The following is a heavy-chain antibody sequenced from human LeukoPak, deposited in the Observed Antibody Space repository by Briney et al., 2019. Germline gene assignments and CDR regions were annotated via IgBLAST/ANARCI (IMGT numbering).Heavy chain of an antibody. V-gene: IGHV3-13*01. CDR2: IGTAGDT. Sequence: GGSLRLSCAASGFTFSSYDMHWVRQATGKGLEWVSAIGTAGDTYYPGSVKGRFTISRENAKNSLYLQMNSLRAGDTAVYHCARDSAAGTFDYWGQGTLVTVSS. D-gene: IGHD6-13*01. CDR1: GFTFSSYD. J-gene: IGHJ4*02. CDR3: ARDSAAGTFDY.